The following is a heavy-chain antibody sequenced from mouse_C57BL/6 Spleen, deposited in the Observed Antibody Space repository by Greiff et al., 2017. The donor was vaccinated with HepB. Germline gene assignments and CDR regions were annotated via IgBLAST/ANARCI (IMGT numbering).Heavy chain of an antibody. Sequence: QVQLQQPGAELVKPGASVKVSCKASGYTFTSYWMHWVKQRPGQGLEWIGRIHPSDSDTNYTQKFKGKATLTVDKSSSTAYMHLSSLTSEDSAVYYCAICYSNYNAMDYWGQGTSVTVSS. CDR1: GYTFTSYW. V-gene: IGHV1-74*01. J-gene: IGHJ4*01. CDR2: IHPSDSDT. D-gene: IGHD2-5*01. CDR3: AICYSNYNAMDY.